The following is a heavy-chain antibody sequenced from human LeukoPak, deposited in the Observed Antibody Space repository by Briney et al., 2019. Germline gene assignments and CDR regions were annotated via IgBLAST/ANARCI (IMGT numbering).Heavy chain of an antibody. Sequence: SETLSLTCTVSGGSISSGSYYWSWIRQPAGKGLEWIGRIYTSGSTNYNPSLKSRVTISVDTSKNQFSLKLSSVTAADTAVYYRARDDILTGYYSPYYYYYGMDVWGQGTTVTVSS. CDR1: GGSISSGSYY. D-gene: IGHD3-9*01. CDR3: ARDDILTGYYSPYYYYYGMDV. V-gene: IGHV4-61*02. J-gene: IGHJ6*02. CDR2: IYTSGST.